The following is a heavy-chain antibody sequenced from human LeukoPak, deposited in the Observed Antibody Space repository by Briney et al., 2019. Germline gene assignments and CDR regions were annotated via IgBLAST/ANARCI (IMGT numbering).Heavy chain of an antibody. CDR2: ISYDGSNK. V-gene: IGHV3-30*03. CDR1: GFTFSSYG. Sequence: GGSLRLSCAASGFTFSSYGMHWVRQAPGKGLEWVAVISYDGSNKYYADSVKGRFTISRDNSKNTLYLQMNSLRAEDTAVYYCVRDQGSGWYVPTAIDYWGQGTLVTVSS. D-gene: IGHD6-19*01. CDR3: VRDQGSGWYVPTAIDY. J-gene: IGHJ4*02.